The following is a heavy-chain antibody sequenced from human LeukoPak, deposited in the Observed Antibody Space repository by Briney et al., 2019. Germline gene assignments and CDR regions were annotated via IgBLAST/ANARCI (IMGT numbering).Heavy chain of an antibody. Sequence: SETLSLTCTVSGGSISSYYWSWIRQPPGKGLEWIGYIYYSGSTNYNPSLKSRVTISVDTSKNQFSLKLSSVTAADTAVYYCARASGSYERNAFDIWGQGTMVTVSS. V-gene: IGHV4-59*01. J-gene: IGHJ3*02. CDR3: ARASGSYERNAFDI. D-gene: IGHD1-26*01. CDR2: IYYSGST. CDR1: GGSISSYY.